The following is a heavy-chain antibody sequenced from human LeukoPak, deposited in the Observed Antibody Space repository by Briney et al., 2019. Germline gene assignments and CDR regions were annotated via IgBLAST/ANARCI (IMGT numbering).Heavy chain of an antibody. Sequence: GASVKVSCKASGGTFSSYAISWVRQAPGQGLEWMGGIIPIFGTANYAQKFQGRVTMTRDTSISTAYMELSRLRSDDTAVYYCARGGGRIAAAGKEERGNWFDPWGQGTLVTVSS. CDR3: ARGGGRIAAAGKEERGNWFDP. CDR1: GGTFSSYA. J-gene: IGHJ5*02. CDR2: IIPIFGTA. V-gene: IGHV1-69*05. D-gene: IGHD6-13*01.